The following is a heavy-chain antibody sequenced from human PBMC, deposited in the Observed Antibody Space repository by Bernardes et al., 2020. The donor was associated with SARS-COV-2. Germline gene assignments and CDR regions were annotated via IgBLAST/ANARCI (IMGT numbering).Heavy chain of an antibody. D-gene: IGHD2-2*01. V-gene: IGHV1-18*04. J-gene: IGHJ5*02. Sequence: ASVKVSCKASGYTFTSYGLSWVRQAPGQGLEWMGWISAYNGNTNYAQKLQGRVTMTTDTSTSTAYMELRSLRSDDTAVYYCARFEGDCSSTSCYYWSLSWFDPWGQGTLVTVSS. CDR1: GYTFTSYG. CDR3: ARFEGDCSSTSCYYWSLSWFDP. CDR2: ISAYNGNT.